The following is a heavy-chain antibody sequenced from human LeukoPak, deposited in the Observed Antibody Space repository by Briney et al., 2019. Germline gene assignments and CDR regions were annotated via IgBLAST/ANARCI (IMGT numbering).Heavy chain of an antibody. D-gene: IGHD4-23*01. CDR1: GGSISSHY. Sequence: PSETLSLTCTVSGGSISSHYWSWIRQPPGKGLEWIGYIYYSGSTNYNPSLKSRVTISVDTSKNQSSLKLSSVTAVDTAVYYCATYGGNSIFDYWGQGTLVTVSS. CDR3: ATYGGNSIFDY. J-gene: IGHJ4*02. CDR2: IYYSGST. V-gene: IGHV4-59*11.